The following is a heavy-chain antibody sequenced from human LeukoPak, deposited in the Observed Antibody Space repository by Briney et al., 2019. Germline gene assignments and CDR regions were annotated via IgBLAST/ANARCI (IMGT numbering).Heavy chain of an antibody. V-gene: IGHV3-30*02. Sequence: GGSLRLSCAASGFTFSSYGMHWVRQAPGKGLEWVAFIRYDGSNKYYADSVKGRFTISRDNAKNSLYLQMNSLRAEDTAVHYCARVTAGFFDYWGQGTLVTVSS. D-gene: IGHD2-15*01. J-gene: IGHJ4*02. CDR1: GFTFSSYG. CDR3: ARVTAGFFDY. CDR2: IRYDGSNK.